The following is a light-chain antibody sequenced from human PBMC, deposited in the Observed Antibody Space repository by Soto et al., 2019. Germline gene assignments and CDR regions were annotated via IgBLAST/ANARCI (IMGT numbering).Light chain of an antibody. CDR1: QTISSW. J-gene: IGKJ1*01. CDR3: QQYNNWLTWT. CDR2: KAS. Sequence: DLQMTPSPFTLSGSFGGRVTITFRASQTISSWLAWYQQKPGKAPKLLIYKASTLKSGVPSRFSGSGSGTEFTLTISSLQPDDFAVYYCQQYNNWLTWTFGQGTKVDI. V-gene: IGKV1-5*03.